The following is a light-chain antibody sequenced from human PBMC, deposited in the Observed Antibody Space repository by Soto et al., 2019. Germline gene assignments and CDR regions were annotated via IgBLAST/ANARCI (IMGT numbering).Light chain of an antibody. V-gene: IGKV3-20*01. J-gene: IGKJ2*01. CDR2: GAS. Sequence: ETVLTQSPGTLSVSPGERATLSCRASQSVRSSYLAWYQQKPGQAPRLLIYGASSRATGVPDRFSGSGSGTDFTLTISRLEPEDFAVYYCQQYDSSPSMYTFGQGTKLEIK. CDR3: QQYDSSPSMYT. CDR1: QSVRSSY.